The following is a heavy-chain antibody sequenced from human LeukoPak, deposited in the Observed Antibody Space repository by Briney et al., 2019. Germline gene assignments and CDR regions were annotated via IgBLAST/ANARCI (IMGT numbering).Heavy chain of an antibody. CDR2: IYYSGST. V-gene: IGHV4-39*01. Sequence: PSETLSLTCTVSGGSISSSSYYWGWIRQPPGKGLEWIGSIYYSGSTYYNPSLKSRVTISVDTSKNQFSLKLSSVTAADTAVYYRARRGHYYYDSSGIGYYMDVWGKGTTVTVSS. D-gene: IGHD3-22*01. CDR3: ARRGHYYYDSSGIGYYMDV. J-gene: IGHJ6*03. CDR1: GGSISSSSYY.